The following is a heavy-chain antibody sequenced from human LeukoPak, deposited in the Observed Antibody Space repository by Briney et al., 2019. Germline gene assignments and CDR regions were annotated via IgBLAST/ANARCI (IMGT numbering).Heavy chain of an antibody. CDR2: ISAYNGNT. V-gene: IGHV1-18*01. J-gene: IGHJ4*02. D-gene: IGHD6-19*01. CDR1: GGTFSSYA. Sequence: GASVKVSCKASGGTFSSYAISWVRQAPGQGLEWMGWISAYNGNTNYAQKLQGRVTMTTDTSTSTAYMELRSLRSDDTAVYYCARDQWLAGGVDYWGQGTLVTVSS. CDR3: ARDQWLAGGVDY.